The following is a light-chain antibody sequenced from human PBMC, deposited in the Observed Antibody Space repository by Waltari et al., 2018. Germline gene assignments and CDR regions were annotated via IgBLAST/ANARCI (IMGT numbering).Light chain of an antibody. Sequence: TQPPSASGTPGQRVTISCFGSNSNLGSNPVYWYQHLPGTAPKVLIYRSSQRPSGVPDRFSGSKSGPSASLAVGGLRSDDEADYYCAAWDNSLSAWVFGGGTKLTVL. V-gene: IGLV1-47*01. J-gene: IGLJ3*02. CDR2: RSS. CDR3: AAWDNSLSAWV. CDR1: NSNLGSNP.